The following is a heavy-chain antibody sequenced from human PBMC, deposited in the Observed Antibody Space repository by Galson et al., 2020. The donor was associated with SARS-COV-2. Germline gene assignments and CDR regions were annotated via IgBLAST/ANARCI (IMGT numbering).Heavy chain of an antibody. CDR2: INPSGGST. J-gene: IGHJ4*02. CDR1: GYTFTSYY. CDR3: ARDANNYYGSGRFKSIYFDY. V-gene: IGHV1-46*01. D-gene: IGHD3-10*01. Sequence: ASVTVSCKASGYTFTSYYMHWVRQAPGQGLEWMGIINPSGGSTSYAQKFQGRVTMTRDTSTSTVYMELSSLRSEDTAVYYCARDANNYYGSGRFKSIYFDYWGQGTLVTVSS.